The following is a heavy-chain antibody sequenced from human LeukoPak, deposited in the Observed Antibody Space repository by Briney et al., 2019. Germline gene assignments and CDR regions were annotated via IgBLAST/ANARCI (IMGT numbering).Heavy chain of an antibody. J-gene: IGHJ3*02. Sequence: GGSLRLSCAASGFTFSSYSMNWVRQAPGKGLEWVSSISSSSSYIYYADSVKGRFTISRDSAKNSLYLQMNSLRAEDTAVYYCARDRYDFWSGYYPHGAFDIWGQGTRVTVSS. CDR1: GFTFSSYS. D-gene: IGHD3-3*01. V-gene: IGHV3-21*01. CDR3: ARDRYDFWSGYYPHGAFDI. CDR2: ISSSSSYI.